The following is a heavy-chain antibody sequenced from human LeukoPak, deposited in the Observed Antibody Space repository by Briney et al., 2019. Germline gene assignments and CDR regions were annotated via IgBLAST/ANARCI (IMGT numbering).Heavy chain of an antibody. CDR3: AKDRVYYGVGSADDWFDR. J-gene: IGHJ5*02. CDR1: GFRFNSYG. D-gene: IGHD3-10*01. V-gene: IGHV3-33*06. Sequence: PGGSLRLSCVVSGFRFNSYGMHSGRQAPGKGLEWVAVIWYGGRNKKYADSVKGRFTVSRDNAKNTLNLQMNSLRVEDTAVYYCAKDRVYYGVGSADDWFDRWGQGTLVTVSS. CDR2: IWYGGRNK.